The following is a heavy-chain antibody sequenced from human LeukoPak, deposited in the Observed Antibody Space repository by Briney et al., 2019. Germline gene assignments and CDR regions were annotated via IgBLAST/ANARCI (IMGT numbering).Heavy chain of an antibody. Sequence: GGSLRLSCAASGFSFSTYAMNWVRQAPGKGLEWVSYISSSSSTIYYADSVKGRFTISRDNAKNSLYLQMNSLRDEDTAVYYCARLRDGYLYYFDYWGQGTLVTVSS. CDR1: GFSFSTYA. CDR2: ISSSSSTI. CDR3: ARLRDGYLYYFDY. D-gene: IGHD5-24*01. J-gene: IGHJ4*02. V-gene: IGHV3-48*02.